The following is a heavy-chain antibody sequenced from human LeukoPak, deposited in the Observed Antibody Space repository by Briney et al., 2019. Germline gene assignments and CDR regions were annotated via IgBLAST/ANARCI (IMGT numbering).Heavy chain of an antibody. D-gene: IGHD2-15*01. CDR2: ISGDGGSR. CDR1: GFTFSSYW. CDR3: ATDCSGNRCYSL. Sequence: PGGSLRLSCAASGFTFSSYWMHWVRQAPGKGLEWVSFISGDGGSRYYADSVKGRFTISRDNSKNSLYLQMNSLRLGDTALYYCATDCSGNRCYSLWGPGTLVTVSS. J-gene: IGHJ4*02. V-gene: IGHV3-43*02.